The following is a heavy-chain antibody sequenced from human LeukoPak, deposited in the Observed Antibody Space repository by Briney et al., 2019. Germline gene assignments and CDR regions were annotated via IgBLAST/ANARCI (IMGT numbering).Heavy chain of an antibody. CDR3: ARDRAPVLRYFDWFGEGMDV. CDR1: GYTFTGYY. V-gene: IGHV1-2*04. J-gene: IGHJ6*02. Sequence: ASVKVSCKASGYTFTGYYMHWVRQAPGQGLEWMGWINPNSGGTNYAQKFQGWVTMTRDTSISTAYMELSRLRSDDTAVYYCARDRAPVLRYFDWFGEGMDVWGQGTTVTVSS. CDR2: INPNSGGT. D-gene: IGHD3-9*01.